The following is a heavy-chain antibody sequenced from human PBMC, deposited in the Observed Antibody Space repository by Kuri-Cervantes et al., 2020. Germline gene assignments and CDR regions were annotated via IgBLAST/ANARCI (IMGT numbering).Heavy chain of an antibody. CDR1: GGSVSSGSYY. V-gene: IGHV4-61*01. CDR2: IYYSGST. D-gene: IGHD3-16*01. J-gene: IGHJ6*02. CDR3: ARGPRFYYYGMDV. Sequence: SETLSLTCTVSGGSVSSGSYYWSWIRQPPGKGLEWIGYIYYSGSTNYNPSLKSRVTISVDTSKNQFSLKLSSVTAADTAVYYCARGPRFYYYGMDVWGQGTTVTVSS.